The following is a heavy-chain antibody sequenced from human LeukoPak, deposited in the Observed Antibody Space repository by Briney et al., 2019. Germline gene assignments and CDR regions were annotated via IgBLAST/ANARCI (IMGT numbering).Heavy chain of an antibody. Sequence: SETLSLTCTVSSASISSSPYFWAWIRQSPGKGLEWVGTISYTGTTYYNPSLKSRVTISVDTSKNHFSLKLSSVTAADTAVYYCAANSADYNTLGSSYKVWGQGTLVTVSS. CDR1: SASISSSPYF. CDR2: ISYTGTT. J-gene: IGHJ4*02. V-gene: IGHV4-39*02. D-gene: IGHD3-10*01. CDR3: AANSADYNTLGSSYKV.